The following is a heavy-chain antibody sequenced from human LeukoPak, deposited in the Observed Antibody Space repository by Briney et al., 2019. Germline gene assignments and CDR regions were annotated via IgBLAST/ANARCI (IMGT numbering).Heavy chain of an antibody. CDR1: GYSISSGYY. D-gene: IGHD6-19*01. CDR3: ARGLAGPFDY. V-gene: IGHV4-38-2*02. J-gene: IGHJ4*02. Sequence: TSETLSPTCTVSGYSISSGYYWGWIRQPPGKGLEWIGSIYHSGSTYYNPSLKSRVTISVDTSKNQFSLKLSSVTAADTAVYYCARGLAGPFDYWGQGTLVTVSS. CDR2: IYHSGST.